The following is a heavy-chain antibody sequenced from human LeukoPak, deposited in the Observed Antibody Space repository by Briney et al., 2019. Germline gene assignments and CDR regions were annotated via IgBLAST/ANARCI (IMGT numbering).Heavy chain of an antibody. J-gene: IGHJ4*02. V-gene: IGHV4-31*03. CDR3: ARGLGSKKLVY. CDR2: IHPSGML. D-gene: IGHD2-2*01. Sequence: PSETLSLTCTVSGASFNSDDQYWNWIRQSPGKGLEWIGSIHPSGMLYNNQSLESRVTMPRDTSKNQFSLNLNSVTTAHTAVYFCARGLGSKKLVYWGQGILVPLSS. CDR1: GASFNSDDQY.